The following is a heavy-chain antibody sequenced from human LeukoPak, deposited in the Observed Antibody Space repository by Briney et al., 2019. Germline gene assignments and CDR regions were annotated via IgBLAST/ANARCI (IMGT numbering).Heavy chain of an antibody. J-gene: IGHJ5*02. CDR2: ISAYNGNT. D-gene: IGHD6-19*01. V-gene: IGHV1-18*01. Sequence: GASVKVSCKASGDTFTSYGISWVRQAPGQGLEWMGWISAYNGNTNYAQKLQGRVTMTTDTSTSTAYMELRSLRSDDTAVYYCARDRLWPAVADPEPNWFDPWGQGTLVTVSS. CDR3: ARDRLWPAVADPEPNWFDP. CDR1: GDTFTSYG.